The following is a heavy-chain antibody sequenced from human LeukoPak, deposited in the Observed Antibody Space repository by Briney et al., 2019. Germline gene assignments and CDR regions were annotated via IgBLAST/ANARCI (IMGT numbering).Heavy chain of an antibody. D-gene: IGHD2-8*01. Sequence: TGGSLRLSCVASGFTFNTYAMNWVRQAPGKGLEWVSGISGSGDSTYYADSVKGRFTVSRDNSKNTLYLQMNSLRAEDAAVYYCAKDRMVYGYWGQGTLVAVSS. CDR1: GFTFNTYA. V-gene: IGHV3-23*01. J-gene: IGHJ4*02. CDR3: AKDRMVYGY. CDR2: ISGSGDST.